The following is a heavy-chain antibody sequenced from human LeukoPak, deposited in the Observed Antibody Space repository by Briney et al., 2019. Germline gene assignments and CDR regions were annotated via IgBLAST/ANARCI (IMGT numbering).Heavy chain of an antibody. CDR3: AKAPVTTCSGAYCYPFDY. J-gene: IGHJ4*02. V-gene: IGHV3-23*01. CDR1: GFTFSNFA. CDR2: ISGRGRGGST. Sequence: GGSLRLSCAASGFTFSNFALSWVRQAPGKGLEWVSAISGRGRGGSTNYADSVKGRFTISRDNSKNTLYLQMNSLRAGDAAVYYCAKAPVTTCSGAYCYPFDYWSQGTLVTVSS. D-gene: IGHD2-15*01.